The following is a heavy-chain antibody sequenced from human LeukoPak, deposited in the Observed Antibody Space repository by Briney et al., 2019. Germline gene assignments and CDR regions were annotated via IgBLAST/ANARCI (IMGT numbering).Heavy chain of an antibody. V-gene: IGHV4-34*01. CDR2: INHSGST. CDR3: ARDRNYYGSGSHYYYYGMDV. Sequence: SETLSLTCAVYGGSFRGYYWSWIRQPPGKGLEWIGEINHSGSTNYNPSLKSRVTISVDTSKNQFSLKLSSVTAADTAVYYCARDRNYYGSGSHYYYYGMDVWGQGTTVTVSS. J-gene: IGHJ6*02. CDR1: GGSFRGYY. D-gene: IGHD3-10*01.